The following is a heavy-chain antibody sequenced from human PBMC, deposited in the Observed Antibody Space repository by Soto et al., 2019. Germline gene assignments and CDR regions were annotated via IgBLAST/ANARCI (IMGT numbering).Heavy chain of an antibody. CDR2: ITGSGGST. CDR1: GFTFITYA. Sequence: GGSLRLSCAASGFTFITYAMIWVRQAPGKGLEWVSVITGSGGSTYYADSVKGRFTISRDTSKNTLFLQMNSLRAEDTAVYYCAKDRYGDYGGIDYWGQGTMVTVSS. CDR3: AKDRYGDYGGIDY. V-gene: IGHV3-23*01. D-gene: IGHD4-17*01. J-gene: IGHJ4*02.